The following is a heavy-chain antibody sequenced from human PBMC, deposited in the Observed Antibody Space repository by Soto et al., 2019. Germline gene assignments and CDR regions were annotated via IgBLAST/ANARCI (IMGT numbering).Heavy chain of an antibody. J-gene: IGHJ5*02. V-gene: IGHV1-3*01. CDR1: GYTFTSYA. Sequence: ASVKVSCKASGYTFTSYAIHWVRQAPGQRLEWMGWINAGNGNTKYSQKFQGRVTITRDTSASTAYMELSSLRSEDTAVYYCARDLGGYCSSTSCYSENWFDPWGQGTLVTVSS. D-gene: IGHD2-2*01. CDR2: INAGNGNT. CDR3: ARDLGGYCSSTSCYSENWFDP.